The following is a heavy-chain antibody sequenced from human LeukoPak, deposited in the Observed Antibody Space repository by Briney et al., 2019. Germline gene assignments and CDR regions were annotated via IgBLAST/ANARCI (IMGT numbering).Heavy chain of an antibody. CDR2: IKPDGSEK. J-gene: IGHJ4*02. CDR1: GFTFSGYW. D-gene: IGHD6-19*01. V-gene: IGHV3-7*01. CDR3: SRNRGWFNFDY. Sequence: GGSLRLSCAASGFTFSGYWMSWVRQAPGKGLEWVANIKPDGSEKDYLDSVKGRFTISRDNAKNSLSLQMNSLRAEDTALYYCSRNRGWFNFDYWGQGTLVTVSS.